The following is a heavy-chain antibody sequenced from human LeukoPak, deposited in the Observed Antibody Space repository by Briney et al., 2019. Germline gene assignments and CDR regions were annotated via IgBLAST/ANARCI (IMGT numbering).Heavy chain of an antibody. CDR1: GFTFSSYA. V-gene: IGHV3-23*01. CDR3: AKGSLWFGELFGNFDY. J-gene: IGHJ4*02. D-gene: IGHD3-10*01. CDR2: ISGSGGST. Sequence: GGSLRLSCAASGFTFSSYAMSWVRQAPGKGLEWVSAISGSGGSTYYADSVKGRFTISRDNSKNTLYLQMNSLRAEDTAVYYCAKGSLWFGELFGNFDYWGQGTLVTVSS.